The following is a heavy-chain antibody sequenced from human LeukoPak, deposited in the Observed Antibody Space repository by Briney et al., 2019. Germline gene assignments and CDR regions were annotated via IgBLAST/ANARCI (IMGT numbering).Heavy chain of an antibody. D-gene: IGHD6-13*01. CDR3: ARDGPVYSSSRGAFDI. CDR2: IYSGGST. J-gene: IGHJ3*02. Sequence: PGGSLRLSCAASGFTVSSNYMSWVRQAPGKGLEWVSVIYSGGSTYYADSVKGRFTISRDNSKNTLYLQMNSLRAEDTAVYYCARDGPVYSSSRGAFDIWGQGTMVTVSS. CDR1: GFTVSSNY. V-gene: IGHV3-66*01.